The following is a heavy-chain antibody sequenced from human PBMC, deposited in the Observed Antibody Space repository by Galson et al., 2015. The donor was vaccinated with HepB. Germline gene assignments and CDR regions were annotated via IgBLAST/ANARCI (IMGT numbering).Heavy chain of an antibody. D-gene: IGHD5-12*01. J-gene: IGHJ4*02. CDR1: GYTFTSYY. CDR2: INPSSANT. Sequence: SVKVSCKASGYTFTSYYMHWVRQAPGQGLDWMGIINPSSANTGYAQKFQGRVTMTRDTSTSTVYMELSSLRSEDTAVYYCARASGYSGYDLDYWGQGTLVTVSS. V-gene: IGHV1-46*01. CDR3: ARASGYSGYDLDY.